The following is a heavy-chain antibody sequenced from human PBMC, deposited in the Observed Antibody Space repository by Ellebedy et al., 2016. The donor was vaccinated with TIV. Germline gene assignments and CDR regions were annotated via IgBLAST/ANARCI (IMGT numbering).Heavy chain of an antibody. D-gene: IGHD2-2*01. CDR2: INPYGGGT. Sequence: ASVKVSXXASGYTFTGHYIHWLRQPPGQGLEWMGCINPYGGGTNYAQRFQGRVTMTRDASISTAYMELSRLRSDNTAVYFCGLYSTSGVTYYFDFWGQGTLVTVSS. CDR1: GYTFTGHY. J-gene: IGHJ4*02. V-gene: IGHV1-2*02. CDR3: GLYSTSGVTYYFDF.